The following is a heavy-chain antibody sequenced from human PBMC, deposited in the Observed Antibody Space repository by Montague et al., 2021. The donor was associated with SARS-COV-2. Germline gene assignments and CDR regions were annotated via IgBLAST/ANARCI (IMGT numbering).Heavy chain of an antibody. Sequence: SETLSLTCTVSGGSVSSGSYYWSWIRQPPGKGLEWIGYIYYSGSTNYNPSLKSRVTISVDTSKNQFSLKLSSVTAADTAVHYCARDPWHITIVGVVTRYGMDVWGQGTTVTVSS. D-gene: IGHD3-3*01. CDR2: IYYSGST. J-gene: IGHJ6*02. V-gene: IGHV4-61*01. CDR1: GGSVSSGSYY. CDR3: ARDPWHITIVGVVTRYGMDV.